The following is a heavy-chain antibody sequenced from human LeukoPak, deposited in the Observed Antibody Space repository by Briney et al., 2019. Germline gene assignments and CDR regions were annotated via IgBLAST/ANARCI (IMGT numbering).Heavy chain of an antibody. V-gene: IGHV3-7*01. CDR3: ARGYGNYGY. Sequence: GGSLRLSCAASGFTFSSYRMSWVRQAPGKGLEWVANIKQDGSEKYYVDSVKGRFTISRDNAKNSLYLQMNSLRAEDTAVYYCARGYGNYGYWGQGTLVTVSS. D-gene: IGHD4-11*01. CDR1: GFTFSSYR. J-gene: IGHJ4*02. CDR2: IKQDGSEK.